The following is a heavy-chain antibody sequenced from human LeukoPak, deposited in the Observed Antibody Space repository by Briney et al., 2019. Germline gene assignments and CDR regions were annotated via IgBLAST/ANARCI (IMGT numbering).Heavy chain of an antibody. J-gene: IGHJ4*02. V-gene: IGHV4-4*07. CDR2: IYSSGST. Sequence: SETLSLTCTVPGGSINSYYWSWIRQPAGKGLEWVGRIYSSGSTNYNPSLKSRVSMSVDTSKNQFSLKLTSVTAADTAVYYCARGGKATVVTMWGQGILVTVSS. CDR1: GGSINSYY. D-gene: IGHD4-23*01. CDR3: ARGGKATVVTM.